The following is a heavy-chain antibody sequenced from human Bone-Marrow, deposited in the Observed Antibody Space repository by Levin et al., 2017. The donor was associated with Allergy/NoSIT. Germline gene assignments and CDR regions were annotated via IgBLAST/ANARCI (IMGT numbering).Heavy chain of an antibody. V-gene: IGHV1-2*02. CDR1: GYTFSAYY. Sequence: GESLKISCRASGYTFSAYYMHWVRQAPGQGLEWMGWINPNSGGTNYGQKFHGRVTMTRDTANTTIYMELRRLTSDDTAVYDCARVPMGPSGLSLDDWGQGILVTVSS. CDR3: ARVPMGPSGLSLDD. D-gene: IGHD3-10*01. J-gene: IGHJ4*02. CDR2: INPNSGGT.